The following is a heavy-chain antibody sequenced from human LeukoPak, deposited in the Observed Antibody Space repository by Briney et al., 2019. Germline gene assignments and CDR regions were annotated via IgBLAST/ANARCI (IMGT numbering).Heavy chain of an antibody. CDR3: ARDTKAAAIDY. Sequence: PGGSLRLSCAASGFTFSGYGMHWVRQAPGKGLEWVAVISYDGTEKYYEDSVKGRFTISRDNSKNTLYLQMNSLRAEDTAIYYCARDTKAAAIDYWGQGTLVTVSS. V-gene: IGHV3-30*03. D-gene: IGHD6-13*01. J-gene: IGHJ4*02. CDR1: GFTFSGYG. CDR2: ISYDGTEK.